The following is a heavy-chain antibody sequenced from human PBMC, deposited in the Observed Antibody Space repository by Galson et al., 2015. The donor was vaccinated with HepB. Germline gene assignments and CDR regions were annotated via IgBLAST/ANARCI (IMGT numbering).Heavy chain of an antibody. Sequence: SLRLSCAASGFTFSSYAMHWVRQAPGKGLEWVAVISYDGSNKYYADSVKGRFTISRDNSKNTLYLQMNSLRAEDTAVYYCARGSTLVGATDYWGQGTLVTVSS. CDR2: ISYDGSNK. CDR3: ARGSTLVGATDY. V-gene: IGHV3-30-3*01. CDR1: GFTFSSYA. J-gene: IGHJ4*02. D-gene: IGHD1-26*01.